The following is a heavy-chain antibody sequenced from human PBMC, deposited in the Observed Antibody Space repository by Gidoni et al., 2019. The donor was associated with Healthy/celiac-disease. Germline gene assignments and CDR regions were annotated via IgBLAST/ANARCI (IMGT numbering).Heavy chain of an antibody. CDR3: AKAPPIYYGSGTYYNDGFGY. D-gene: IGHD3-10*01. V-gene: IGHV3-23*01. Sequence: EVQLLESGGGLVQPGGSLTLSCAAFGFTFSSYAMIWVRPAPGKGLEWVSAIRCSGGSTYYADSVKGRFTISRDNSKNTLYLQMNSLRAEDTAVYYCAKAPPIYYGSGTYYNDGFGYWGQGTLVTVSS. CDR1: GFTFSSYA. J-gene: IGHJ4*02. CDR2: IRCSGGST.